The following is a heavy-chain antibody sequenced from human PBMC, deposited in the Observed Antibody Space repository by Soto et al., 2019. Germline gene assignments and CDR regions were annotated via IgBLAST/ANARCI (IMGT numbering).Heavy chain of an antibody. CDR2: INADNGNT. CDR1: GYTFTTSA. CDR3: AIQGGINNWYVEPRFDY. J-gene: IGHJ4*02. D-gene: IGHD6-13*01. V-gene: IGHV1-3*01. Sequence: ASVKVSCKASGYTFTTSAMHWVRQAPGQRLEWMGWINADNGNTRFSREFQGRVTITRDTSASTVYMELSGLISEDTAVYYCAIQGGINNWYVEPRFDYWCQGTLVTVSS.